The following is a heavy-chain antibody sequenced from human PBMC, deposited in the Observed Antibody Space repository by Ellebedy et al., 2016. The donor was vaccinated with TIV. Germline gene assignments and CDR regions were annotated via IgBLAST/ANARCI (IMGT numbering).Heavy chain of an antibody. Sequence: PWGSLRLSCNGSGYTFTNYWISWVRQLPGQGLEWMGIIYPGDSDTRYSPSSQGQVTISADKSISTAYLQWSSLKASETAMYYSARHLYSSSEADYYYGMDVWGQGTTVTVSS. D-gene: IGHD6-13*01. V-gene: IGHV5-51*01. CDR1: GYTFTNYW. CDR2: IYPGDSDT. J-gene: IGHJ6*02. CDR3: ARHLYSSSEADYYYGMDV.